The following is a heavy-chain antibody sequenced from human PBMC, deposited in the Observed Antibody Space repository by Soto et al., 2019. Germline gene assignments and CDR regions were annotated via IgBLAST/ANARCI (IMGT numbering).Heavy chain of an antibody. CDR3: ARGWFGPDV. CDR1: EFTFSGRS. Sequence: EVQLVESGGGLVQPGGSLRLSCAASEFTFSGRSVHWVRQGPGKGLVWVSGIDKVGTDSTYADSVKGRFTSSRDNAKNTVYLQMTSLRGEDTSVYYCARGWFGPDVWGKGTTVTVSS. D-gene: IGHD3-10*01. J-gene: IGHJ6*03. CDR2: IDKVGTDS. V-gene: IGHV3-74*01.